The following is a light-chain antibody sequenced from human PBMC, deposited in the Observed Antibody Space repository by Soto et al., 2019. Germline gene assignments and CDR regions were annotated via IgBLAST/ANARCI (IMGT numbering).Light chain of an antibody. V-gene: IGKV1-39*01. CDR1: QSIDRA. J-gene: IGKJ2*01. Sequence: DIQMTQSPSSLSASVGDRVTITCRASQSIDRALNWYQHKAGKAPKLLIYGASNLDSGVPSRFSGSGSGTDFTLTITSLQPEDVATYDCQQSYSPVRNIFGQGTKL. CDR3: QQSYSPVRNI. CDR2: GAS.